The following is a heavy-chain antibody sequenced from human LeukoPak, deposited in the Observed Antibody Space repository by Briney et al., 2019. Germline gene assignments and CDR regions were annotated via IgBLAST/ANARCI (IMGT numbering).Heavy chain of an antibody. CDR1: GFTFSSYA. Sequence: GGSLRLSCSASGFTFSSYAMHWVRQAPGKGLEDVSAITDNGGNTFYADSVKCRFTIFRDNSKNTLFLQMTSLRVEDTAVYHCVKVFSPQCTGASCRYWYFGLWGRGTLVTVSS. D-gene: IGHD2-8*02. CDR2: ITDNGGNT. J-gene: IGHJ2*01. V-gene: IGHV3-64D*06. CDR3: VKVFSPQCTGASCRYWYFGL.